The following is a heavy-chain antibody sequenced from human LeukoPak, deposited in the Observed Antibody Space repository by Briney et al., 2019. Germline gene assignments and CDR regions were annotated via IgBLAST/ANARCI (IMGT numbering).Heavy chain of an antibody. D-gene: IGHD3-10*01. CDR3: ARVGGTMVRGAYNWFDP. Sequence: SETLSLTCTVSGGSISSYYWSWIRQPPGKGLEWIGYIYTSGSTNYNPSLKSRVTMSVDTSKNQFSLKLSSVTAADTAVYYCARVGGTMVRGAYNWFDPWGQGTLVTVSS. V-gene: IGHV4-4*09. J-gene: IGHJ5*02. CDR2: IYTSGST. CDR1: GGSISSYY.